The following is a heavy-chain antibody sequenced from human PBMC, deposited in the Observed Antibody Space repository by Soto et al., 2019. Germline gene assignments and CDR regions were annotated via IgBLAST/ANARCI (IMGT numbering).Heavy chain of an antibody. D-gene: IGHD6-13*01. Sequence: QVQLVESGGGLVKPGGSLRLSCAASGFTFSDYYMSWIRQAPGKGLEWVSYISSRGRTIYYADSVKGRFTITRDNDKNSLYLKMNSLRAEDTAVYYCTHHGYSSSWYRIGDFDIWGQGTMVNVSS. CDR2: ISSRGRTI. V-gene: IGHV3-11*01. CDR1: GFTFSDYY. CDR3: THHGYSSSWYRIGDFDI. J-gene: IGHJ3*02.